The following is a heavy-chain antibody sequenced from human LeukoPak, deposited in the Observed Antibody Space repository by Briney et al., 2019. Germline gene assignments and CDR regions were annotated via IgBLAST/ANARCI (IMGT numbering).Heavy chain of an antibody. CDR3: ASENAGGIDY. CDR1: GYTFITYY. CDR2: INPSDRST. D-gene: IGHD3-16*01. V-gene: IGHV1-46*01. Sequence: ASVKVSCKTSGYTFITYYMHWVRQAPGQGLEWMGIINPSDRSTYYAQKFQGRVTMTRDTSTGTVYMELSSLRSEDTAVYYCASENAGGIDYWGQGTLVTVSS. J-gene: IGHJ4*02.